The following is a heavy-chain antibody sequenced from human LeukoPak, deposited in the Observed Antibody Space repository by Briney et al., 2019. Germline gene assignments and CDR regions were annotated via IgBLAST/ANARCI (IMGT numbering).Heavy chain of an antibody. J-gene: IGHJ4*02. CDR3: ARYEAGGSALDS. D-gene: IGHD2-15*01. CDR2: LHYSGST. CDR1: GGSINNYY. V-gene: IGHV4-59*01. Sequence: LETLSLTCTVSGGSINNYYWSWIRQPPGKGLDWIGYLHYSGSTSYNPSLKSRVTISVGTSKNQFSLKLSSVTAADTAVYYCARYEAGGSALDSWGQGTLVTVSS.